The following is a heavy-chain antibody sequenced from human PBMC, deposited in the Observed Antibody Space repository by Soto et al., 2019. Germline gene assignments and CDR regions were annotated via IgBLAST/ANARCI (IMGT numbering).Heavy chain of an antibody. Sequence: EVQLLESGGGLVQPGGSLRLSCAASGFTFSSYAMNWVRQAPGKGLEWVSAISAGGSSSYYADSVKGRFSISRDNSKNTLYLQMNSLRAADTAVYYCAKKHQGTLDYWGQGTLVTVSS. J-gene: IGHJ4*02. CDR1: GFTFSSYA. CDR3: AKKHQGTLDY. CDR2: ISAGGSSS. V-gene: IGHV3-23*01.